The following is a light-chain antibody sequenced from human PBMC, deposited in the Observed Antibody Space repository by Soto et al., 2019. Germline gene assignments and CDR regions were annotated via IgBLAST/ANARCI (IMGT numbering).Light chain of an antibody. Sequence: QSALTQPASVSGSPGQSITISCTGTSSDIGNYNYVSWYQQHPGKAPKLIIYEVSDRPSGVSNRFSGSKSGNTASLTISGLQAEEEADYYCSPYTSRSTPYVFGAGTKLTVL. V-gene: IGLV2-14*01. CDR1: SSDIGNYNY. CDR2: EVS. CDR3: SPYTSRSTPYV. J-gene: IGLJ1*01.